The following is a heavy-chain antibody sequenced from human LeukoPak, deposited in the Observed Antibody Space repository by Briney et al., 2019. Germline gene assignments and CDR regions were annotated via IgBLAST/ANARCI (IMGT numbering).Heavy chain of an antibody. CDR1: GFTFSSYW. CDR2: IKQDGSEK. D-gene: IGHD3-10*01. V-gene: IGHV3-7*01. CDR3: ARGSRGRPEYYYYGMDV. Sequence: GGSLRLSCAASGFTFSSYWMSWVRQAPGKGLEWVANIKQDGSEKYYVDSVKGRFTISRDNAKNSLYLQMNSLRAEDTAVYYCARGSRGRPEYYYYGMDVWGQGTTVTVSS. J-gene: IGHJ6*02.